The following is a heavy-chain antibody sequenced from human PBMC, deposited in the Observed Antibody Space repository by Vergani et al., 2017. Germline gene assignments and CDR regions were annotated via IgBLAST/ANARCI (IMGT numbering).Heavy chain of an antibody. CDR3: TTVGRGIQLWSFDY. CDR2: IKSKTDGGTT. V-gene: IGHV3-15*01. D-gene: IGHD5-18*01. CDR1: GFTFSNAW. J-gene: IGHJ4*02. Sequence: EVQLVESGGGLVKPGGSLRLSCAASGFTFSNAWMSWVRQAPGKGLEWVGRIKSKTDGGTTDYAAPVKGRFTISRDDSKNTLYLQMNSLKTEDTAVYYFTTVGRGIQLWSFDYWGQGTLVTVSS.